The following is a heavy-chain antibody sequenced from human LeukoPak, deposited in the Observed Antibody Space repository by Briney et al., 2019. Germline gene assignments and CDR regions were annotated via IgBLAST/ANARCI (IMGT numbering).Heavy chain of an antibody. J-gene: IGHJ6*03. D-gene: IGHD6-13*01. Sequence: SETLSLTCTVSGGSISSYYWSWIRQPPGKGLEWIGYIYYSGSTNYNPSLKSRVTISVDTSKNQCSLRLSSVTAADTAVYYCARDRRTAAGPTEYYYYYYYMDVWGKGTTVTVSS. V-gene: IGHV4-59*01. CDR3: ARDRRTAAGPTEYYYYYYYMDV. CDR1: GGSISSYY. CDR2: IYYSGST.